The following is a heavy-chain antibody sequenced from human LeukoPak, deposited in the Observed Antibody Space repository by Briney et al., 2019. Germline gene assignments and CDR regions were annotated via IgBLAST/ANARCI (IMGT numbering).Heavy chain of an antibody. CDR1: GFTFSDYY. D-gene: IGHD3-10*02. CDR2: ISSSGSTI. CDR3: ARVLFGELYQGWFDP. Sequence: GGSLRLSCAASGFTFSDYYMSWIRQAPGKGLEWVSYISSSGSTIYYADSVKGRFTISRDKAKNSLYLQMNSLRAEDTAVYYCARVLFGELYQGWFDPWGQGTLVTVSS. J-gene: IGHJ5*02. V-gene: IGHV3-11*01.